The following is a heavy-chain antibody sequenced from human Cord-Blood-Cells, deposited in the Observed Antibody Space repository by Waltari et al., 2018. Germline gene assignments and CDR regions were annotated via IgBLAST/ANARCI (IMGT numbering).Heavy chain of an antibody. D-gene: IGHD6-13*01. CDR1: GGSLSSSSYY. V-gene: IGHV4-39*07. CDR2: IYYSGST. Sequence: QLQLQESGPGLVKPSETLSLTCTVSGGSLSSSSYYWGWIRQPPGKGLEWIGSIYYSGSTYYNPSLKSRVTISVDKSKNQFSLKLSSVTAADTAVYYCARLSEYSSSAWGQGTLVTVSS. J-gene: IGHJ5*02. CDR3: ARLSEYSSSA.